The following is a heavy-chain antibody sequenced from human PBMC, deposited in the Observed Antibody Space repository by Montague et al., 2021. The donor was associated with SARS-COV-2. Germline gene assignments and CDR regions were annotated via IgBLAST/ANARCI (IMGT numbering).Heavy chain of an antibody. J-gene: IGHJ6*02. V-gene: IGHV4-4*02. D-gene: IGHD6-13*01. CDR2: IFHSGTI. CDR1: GDSISTSTW. CDR3: ATLSRRTAAGTRDYFGLDV. Sequence: SETLSLTCRVSGDSISTSTWWTWVRQTPGKGLEWIWEIFHSGTINYNPSLKSRVSISVDKSNNQFSLRLSSLIAADTAVYYCATLSRRTAAGTRDYFGLDVWGQGTTVVVSS.